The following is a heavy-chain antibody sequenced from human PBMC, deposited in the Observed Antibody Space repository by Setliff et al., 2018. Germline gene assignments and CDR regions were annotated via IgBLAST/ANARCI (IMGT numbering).Heavy chain of an antibody. CDR1: GGTFSSYA. J-gene: IGHJ5*02. CDR3: ARYRVVPAALHWFDP. Sequence: SVKVSCKASGGTFSSYAISWVRQAPGQGLEWMGRIIPIFGTANYAQKFQGRVTITADKSTSTAYMELSSLRSEDTAVYYCARYRVVPAALHWFDPWGQGTLVTVSS. D-gene: IGHD2-2*01. V-gene: IGHV1-69*06. CDR2: IIPIFGTA.